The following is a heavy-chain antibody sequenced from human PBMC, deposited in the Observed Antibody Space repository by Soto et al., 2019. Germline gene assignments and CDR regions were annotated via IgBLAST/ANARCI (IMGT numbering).Heavy chain of an antibody. D-gene: IGHD3-10*01. V-gene: IGHV3-49*04. J-gene: IGHJ4*02. CDR3: TRDEGIYGGSNPFDS. CDR2: IRSKGKGGTT. Sequence: GGSLRLSCTPSGFTFGDYAMSWVRQAAGKGLEWVSFIRSKGKGGTTEYAGSVKGRFINSRDDSKSIAYLKMNSLRTDDTAIYYWTRDEGIYGGSNPFDSWGQGIQVTVSS. CDR1: GFTFGDYA.